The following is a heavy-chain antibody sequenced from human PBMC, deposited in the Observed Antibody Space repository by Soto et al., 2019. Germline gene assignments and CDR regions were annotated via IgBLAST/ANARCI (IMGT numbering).Heavy chain of an antibody. CDR1: GFTFSSYG. CDR2: IWYDGSNK. CDR3: ARDWGPYSSSWYVISSGDY. D-gene: IGHD6-13*01. Sequence: GGSLRLSCAASGFTFSSYGRHWVRQAPGKGLEWVAVIWYDGSNKYYADSVKGRFTISRDNSKNTLYLQMNSLRAEDTAVYYCARDWGPYSSSWYVISSGDYWGQGTLVTVSS. V-gene: IGHV3-33*01. J-gene: IGHJ4*02.